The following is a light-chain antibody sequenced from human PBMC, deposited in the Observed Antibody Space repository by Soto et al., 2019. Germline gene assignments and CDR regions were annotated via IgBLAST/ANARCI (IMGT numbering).Light chain of an antibody. Sequence: QSVLTQPPSASGTPGQRVTISCSGSSSNIGSNYVYWYQQLPGTAPKLLIYRNNQRPSGVPDRFSGSKSGTSASLAIRGLRSEDETDYYCAAWDDSLSFVVFGGGTKLTVL. CDR2: RNN. V-gene: IGLV1-47*01. CDR3: AAWDDSLSFVV. CDR1: SSNIGSNY. J-gene: IGLJ2*01.